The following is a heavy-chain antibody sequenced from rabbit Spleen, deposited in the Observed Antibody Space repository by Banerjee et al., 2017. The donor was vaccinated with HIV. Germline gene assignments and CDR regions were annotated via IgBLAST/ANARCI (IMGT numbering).Heavy chain of an antibody. Sequence: QSLEESGGGLVKPGGTLTLTCKASGFDFSNYGVSWVRQAPGKGLEWIGYIEPIFGNTYYANWVNGRFTISSHNAQNTLHLQLSSLTAADTATYFCARGSATMTMVITGYYLSLWGQGTLVTVS. CDR2: IEPIFGNT. CDR3: ARGSATMTMVITGYYLSL. D-gene: IGHD2-1*01. CDR1: GFDFSNYG. J-gene: IGHJ4*01. V-gene: IGHV1S43*01.